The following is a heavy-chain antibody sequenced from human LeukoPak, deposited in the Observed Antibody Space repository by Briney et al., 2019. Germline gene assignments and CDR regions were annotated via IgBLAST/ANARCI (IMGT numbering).Heavy chain of an antibody. J-gene: IGHJ5*02. CDR3: ARPPLGVAGIVNL. CDR2: IDSDGSST. CDR1: GFTLSSYW. V-gene: IGHV3-74*01. D-gene: IGHD6-19*01. Sequence: QPGGSLRLSCAASGFTLSSYWMHWVRQAPGKGLVWVSRIDSDGSSTSYADSVKGRFTISRDNAKNTPYLQMNSLRAEDTAVYYCARPPLGVAGIVNLWGQGTLVAVSS.